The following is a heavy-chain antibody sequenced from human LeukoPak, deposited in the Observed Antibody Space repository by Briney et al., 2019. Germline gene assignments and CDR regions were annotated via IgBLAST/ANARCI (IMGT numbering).Heavy chain of an antibody. CDR2: IYYSGCT. Sequence: SETLSLTCTVSAGSISSSSYYWGWLRQPPGKGLEWIGSIYYSGCTYYKPSLKSRATIPVDTSNTLFFRKLRSVNAADTAVYYCARLDCYDSSGYYLKYYFDFWGQGTLVTVSS. CDR3: ARLDCYDSSGYYLKYYFDF. CDR1: AGSISSSSYY. J-gene: IGHJ4*02. V-gene: IGHV4-39*07. D-gene: IGHD3-22*01.